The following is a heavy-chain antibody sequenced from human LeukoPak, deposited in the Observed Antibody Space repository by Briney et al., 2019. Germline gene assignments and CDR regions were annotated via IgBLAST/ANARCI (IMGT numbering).Heavy chain of an antibody. D-gene: IGHD6-13*01. Sequence: GGSLRLSCAASGLTFSRYAMSWVRQAPGKGLEWVSGISSSGDNTHYADSVKGRFTISRDNAKNSLYLQMNSLRDEDTAVYYCARDQGIAAVYYFDYWGQGTLVTVSS. J-gene: IGHJ4*02. V-gene: IGHV3-23*01. CDR1: GLTFSRYA. CDR2: ISSSGDNT. CDR3: ARDQGIAAVYYFDY.